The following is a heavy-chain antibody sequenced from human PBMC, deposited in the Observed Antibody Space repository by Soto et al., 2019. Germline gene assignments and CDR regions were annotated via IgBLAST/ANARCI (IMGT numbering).Heavy chain of an antibody. V-gene: IGHV4-4*07. J-gene: IGHJ5*02. CDR3: AREALHILTGYSEFDP. Sequence: PSETLSLTCTVSGGSISSYYWSWIRQPAGKGLEWIGRIYTSGSTNYNPSLKSRVTMSVDTSKNQFSLKLSSVTAADTAVYYCAREALHILTGYSEFDPWGQGTLVTVYS. CDR1: GGSISSYY. CDR2: IYTSGST. D-gene: IGHD3-9*01.